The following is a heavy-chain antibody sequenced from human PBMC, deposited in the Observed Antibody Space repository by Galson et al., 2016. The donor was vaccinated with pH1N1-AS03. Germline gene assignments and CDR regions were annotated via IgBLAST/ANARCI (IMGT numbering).Heavy chain of an antibody. J-gene: IGHJ4*02. V-gene: IGHV3-7*03. CDR2: IHPDGSEK. D-gene: IGHD3-3*01. CDR1: GFSFSTYW. Sequence: SLRLSCAASGFSFSTYWMSWVRQAPGKGPEWVANIHPDGSEKYYGDSVKGRFTISRDNAKNSLDLQMNSLRAEDTAVYYCRRELWGGCEYWGQGTLVTVSS. CDR3: RRELWGGCEY.